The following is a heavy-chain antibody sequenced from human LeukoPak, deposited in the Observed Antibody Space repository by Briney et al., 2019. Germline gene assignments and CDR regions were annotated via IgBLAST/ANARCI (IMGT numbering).Heavy chain of an antibody. Sequence: PGGSLRLSCAASGFTFSSYAMRWVRQAPGKGLEWVSAISGSGGSTYYAHSVRGRFTISRDNSKNTLYRQMNSLRAKDRAVYYCGKSSYKFGELLLFDYWGQGTLVTVSS. V-gene: IGHV3-23*01. CDR2: ISGSGGST. J-gene: IGHJ4*02. CDR3: GKSSYKFGELLLFDY. D-gene: IGHD3-10*01. CDR1: GFTFSSYA.